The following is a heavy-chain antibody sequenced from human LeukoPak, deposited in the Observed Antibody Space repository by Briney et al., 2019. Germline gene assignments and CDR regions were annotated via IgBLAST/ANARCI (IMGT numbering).Heavy chain of an antibody. Sequence: SETLSLTCTVSGGSISSGYGSWIRQPAGKGLEWIGRIYTSGSTNYNPSLKSRVTMSVDTSKNQFSLKLSSVTAADTAVYYCAREAGYYDSSGYYKPLGVDYWGQGTLVIVSS. V-gene: IGHV4-4*07. CDR2: IYTSGST. CDR1: GGSISSGY. J-gene: IGHJ4*02. D-gene: IGHD3-22*01. CDR3: AREAGYYDSSGYYKPLGVDY.